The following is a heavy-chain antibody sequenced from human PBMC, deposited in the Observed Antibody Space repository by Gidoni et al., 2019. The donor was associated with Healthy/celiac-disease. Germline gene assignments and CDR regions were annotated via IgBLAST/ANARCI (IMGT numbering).Heavy chain of an antibody. CDR1: AFTFSSYW. CDR2: IKQDGSEK. D-gene: IGHD3-3*02. Sequence: EVQLVESGGGLVQPGGSLRVSCAASAFTFSSYWMSCVRQAPGKGLEWVANIKQDGSEKYYVDSVKGRFTISRDNAKNSLYLQMNSLRAEDTAVYYCARAHLPYGMDVWGQGTTVTVSS. CDR3: ARAHLPYGMDV. J-gene: IGHJ6*02. V-gene: IGHV3-7*03.